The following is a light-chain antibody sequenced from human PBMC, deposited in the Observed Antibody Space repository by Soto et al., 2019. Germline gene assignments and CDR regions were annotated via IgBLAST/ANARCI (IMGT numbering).Light chain of an antibody. V-gene: IGLV3-21*04. CDR2: YDS. J-gene: IGLJ1*01. Sequence: SYELTQPPSVSVAPEKTARLTCRGYNIGSKRVHWYRQKPGQAPVLVIYYDSDRPSGIPERFSGSNSGNTATLTINRVEAGDEADYYCQVWDITTDHYVFGTGTKLTVL. CDR3: QVWDITTDHYV. CDR1: NIGSKR.